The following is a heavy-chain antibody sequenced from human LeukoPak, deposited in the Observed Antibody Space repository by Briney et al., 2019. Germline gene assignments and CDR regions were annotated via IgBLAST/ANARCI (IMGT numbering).Heavy chain of an antibody. D-gene: IGHD1-1*01. CDR2: IQFDGSNK. J-gene: IGHJ6*03. V-gene: IGHV3-30*02. CDR3: ASGKGQWNDYYMDV. Sequence: GESLKISCAASGFTFSSYGMHWVRQAPGKGLEWVAFIQFDGSNKYYADSVKGRFTISRDNSKNTLYLQMNSLRAEDTAVYYCASGKGQWNDYYMDVWGKGTTVTVSS. CDR1: GFTFSSYG.